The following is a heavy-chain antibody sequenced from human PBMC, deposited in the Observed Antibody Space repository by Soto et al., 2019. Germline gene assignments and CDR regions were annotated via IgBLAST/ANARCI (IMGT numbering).Heavy chain of an antibody. CDR1: GFTYSSYW. CDR3: ARRRLSGSYYFDY. D-gene: IGHD3-22*01. Sequence: EVQLVESGGGLVQSGGSLRLSCAASGFTYSSYWMSWVRQVPGKGLEWVANIRQDGSEKYYVDSVKGRFTISRDNAKNSLYLQMNSLRADDTAVYYCARRRLSGSYYFDYWGQGILVTVSS. V-gene: IGHV3-7*01. J-gene: IGHJ4*02. CDR2: IRQDGSEK.